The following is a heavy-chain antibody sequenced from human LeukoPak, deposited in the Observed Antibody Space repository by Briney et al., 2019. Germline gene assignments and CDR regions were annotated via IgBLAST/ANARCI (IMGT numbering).Heavy chain of an antibody. J-gene: IGHJ4*02. D-gene: IGHD3-9*01. Sequence: GGSLRLSCAASGFTFSSYGMHWVRQAPGKGLEWVAVISYDGSNKYYADSVKGRFTISRDNSKNTLYLQMNSLRAEDTAVYYCARGGRLRYFDWLSLDYWGQGTLVTVSS. V-gene: IGHV3-30*03. CDR1: GFTFSSYG. CDR3: ARGGRLRYFDWLSLDY. CDR2: ISYDGSNK.